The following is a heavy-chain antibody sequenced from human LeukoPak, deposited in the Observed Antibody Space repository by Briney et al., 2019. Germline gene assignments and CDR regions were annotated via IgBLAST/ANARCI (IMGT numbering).Heavy chain of an antibody. J-gene: IGHJ4*02. CDR2: INYGGHT. D-gene: IGHD4-17*01. CDR1: GDSISSSSYY. V-gene: IGHV4-39*01. Sequence: SETLSLTCTVSGDSISSSSYYWGWIRQPPGKGLEWFGSINYGGHTYYNSSLQSRVTISVDTSKNQFSLKLSFVTAADTAVYYCARHDAGDYLYFDYWGQGTPVTVSS. CDR3: ARHDAGDYLYFDY.